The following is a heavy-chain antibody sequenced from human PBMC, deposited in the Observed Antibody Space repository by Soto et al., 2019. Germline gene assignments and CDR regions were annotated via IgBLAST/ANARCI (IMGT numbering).Heavy chain of an antibody. CDR1: GFTFSSYA. Sequence: QVQLVESGGGVVQPGRSLRLSCAASGFTFSSYAMHWVRQAPGKGLEWVAVISYDGSNKYYADSVKGRFTISRDNTKNALYQQMSSMRAEDTIVYYCAKDRLSINDFLSSPIDYWGHGTLVTVSS. V-gene: IGHV3-30*18. CDR2: ISYDGSNK. D-gene: IGHD3-3*01. CDR3: AKDRLSINDFLSSPIDY. J-gene: IGHJ4*01.